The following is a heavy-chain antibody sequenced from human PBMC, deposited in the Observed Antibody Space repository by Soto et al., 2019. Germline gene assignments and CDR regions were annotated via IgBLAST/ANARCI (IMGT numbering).Heavy chain of an antibody. D-gene: IGHD3-10*01. Sequence: EVQLVESGGGLVQPGGYLRLSCAASGFTFSSYEMNWVRQAPGKGLEWVSYISSSGSTIYYADSVKGRFTISRDNAKNSLYLQMNSLRAEDTAVYYCAREVGSGWFDPWGQRTLVTVSS. J-gene: IGHJ5*02. CDR3: AREVGSGWFDP. CDR1: GFTFSSYE. V-gene: IGHV3-48*03. CDR2: ISSSGSTI.